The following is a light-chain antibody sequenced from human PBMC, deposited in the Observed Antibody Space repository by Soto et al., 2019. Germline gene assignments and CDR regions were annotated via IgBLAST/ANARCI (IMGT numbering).Light chain of an antibody. V-gene: IGKV3-15*01. CDR1: QSISTS. CDR2: GAS. CDR3: QQYINLPPYT. Sequence: EIVLTQSPATLSVSPGERATLSCRASQSISTSLAWYQQSPGQAPRLLLYGASTRATGVPARFSGSGSGTDFTITISSLQSEDCAVYDGQQYINLPPYTFGQGTKVE. J-gene: IGKJ2*01.